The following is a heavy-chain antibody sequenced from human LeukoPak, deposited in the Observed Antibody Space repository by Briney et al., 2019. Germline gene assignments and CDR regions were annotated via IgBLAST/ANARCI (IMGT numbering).Heavy chain of an antibody. CDR2: VSHDGNNK. CDR3: AGDLKEHLDT. Sequence: GGSLRLSCSASGFTFSSYAMHWVRQAPGKGLEWVAVVSHDGNNKYHADSVKGRFTISRDNSKNTLYLQMDSLRVEDTAVNFCAGDLKEHLDTWGQGTLVTVSS. V-gene: IGHV3-30-3*01. D-gene: IGHD1/OR15-1a*01. J-gene: IGHJ5*02. CDR1: GFTFSSYA.